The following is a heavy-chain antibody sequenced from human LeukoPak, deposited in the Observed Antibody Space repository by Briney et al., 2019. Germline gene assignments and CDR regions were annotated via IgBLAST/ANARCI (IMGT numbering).Heavy chain of an antibody. J-gene: IGHJ4*02. Sequence: SETLSLTCTVSGGSISSYYWSWMRQPPGKGLEGFGEVNHRGSTSNNPPPKSRGTISVDTTKNKFSPRMSSVTAAATAMYYCARPGLAYCGADCYGTEGCYFDYWGQGTLVTVSS. CDR1: GGSISSYY. CDR3: ARPGLAYCGADCYGTEGCYFDY. V-gene: IGHV4-34*04. CDR2: VNHRGST. D-gene: IGHD2-21*01.